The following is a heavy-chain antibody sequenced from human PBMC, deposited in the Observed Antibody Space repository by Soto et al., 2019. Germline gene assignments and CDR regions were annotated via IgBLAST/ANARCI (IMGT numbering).Heavy chain of an antibody. J-gene: IGHJ6*03. CDR2: MNPNSGNT. CDR3: ARVGMGYCSGGSCYAKLYYYYYYMDV. Sequence: GASVKVFCKASGYTFTSYDINWVRQATGQGLEWMGWMNPNSGNTGYAQKFQGRVTMTRNTSISTAYMELSSLRSEDTAVYYCARVGMGYCSGGSCYAKLYYYYYYMDVWGKGTTVTVSS. D-gene: IGHD2-15*01. V-gene: IGHV1-8*01. CDR1: GYTFTSYD.